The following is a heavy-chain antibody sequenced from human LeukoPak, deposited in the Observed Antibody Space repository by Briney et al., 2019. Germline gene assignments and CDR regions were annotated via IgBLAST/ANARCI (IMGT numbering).Heavy chain of an antibody. CDR1: GYRFTSHW. V-gene: IGHV5-51*01. J-gene: IGHJ4*02. CDR2: IHPLDSDT. D-gene: IGHD6-19*01. CDR3: ARRRNNNGWAPPIDN. Sequence: GESLSISCQGYGYRFTSHWIGWVRQPPGKGLEWMGIIHPLDSDTKYSPSFQVQITISADKSTSYLHWSSLKASDTAIYYCARRRNNNGWAPPIDNWGQGTLVSVSS.